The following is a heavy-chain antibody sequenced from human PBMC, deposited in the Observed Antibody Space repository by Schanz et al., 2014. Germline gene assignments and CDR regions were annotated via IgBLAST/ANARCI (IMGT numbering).Heavy chain of an antibody. CDR1: GFTLSNSD. V-gene: IGHV3-13*01. CDR2: IGYLGDT. Sequence: EVHLVESGGGLVKRGGSLRLSCAASGFTLSNSDMHWVRQGTGKGLEWVSTIGYLGDTYYPDSVKGRFTVSRDSGQNSLDLQMNSLRAGDTAVYYWARGTDWSLHYWGQGALVTVSS. CDR3: ARGTDWSLHY. J-gene: IGHJ4*02. D-gene: IGHD1-1*01.